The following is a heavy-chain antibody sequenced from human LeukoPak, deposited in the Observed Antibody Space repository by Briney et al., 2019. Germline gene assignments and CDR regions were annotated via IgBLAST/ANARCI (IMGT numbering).Heavy chain of an antibody. J-gene: IGHJ4*02. CDR3: ARMTTVHDF. Sequence: SETLSLTCAVSGPSFSTYYRSWIRHPPGKGLEWIGEVNHSGYNNDNPSLKSRVTISVDTYKNQFSLRLRSVTAADTAVYFCARMTTVHDFWGQGTLVTVSS. D-gene: IGHD4-17*01. V-gene: IGHV4-34*01. CDR2: VNHSGYN. CDR1: GPSFSTYY.